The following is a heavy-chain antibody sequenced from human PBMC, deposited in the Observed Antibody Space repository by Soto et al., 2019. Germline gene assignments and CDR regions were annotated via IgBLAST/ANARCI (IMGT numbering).Heavy chain of an antibody. CDR3: ARGPSGDKVDY. J-gene: IGHJ4*02. Sequence: SETLSLTCTVSGGSISSAAYCWSWIRQSPDKNLEWIGHIYDGGTTYSSQSLKGRVTISADTSETQFSLKLNSVSAADTAVYYCARGPSGDKVDYWGQGIQVT. CDR2: IYDGGTT. D-gene: IGHD7-27*01. V-gene: IGHV4-30-4*01. CDR1: GGSISSAAYC.